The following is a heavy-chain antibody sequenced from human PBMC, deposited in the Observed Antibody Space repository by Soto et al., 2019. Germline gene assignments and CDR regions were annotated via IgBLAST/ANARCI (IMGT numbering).Heavy chain of an antibody. CDR1: GGSSRAYH. J-gene: IGHJ5*02. CDR3: GGVPRFSSFAP. D-gene: IGHD3-16*01. V-gene: IGHV4-34*01. Sequence: GELQQWGSGVLKPSDTLSLNCSVYGGSSRAYHWSWIRQSPGEGLEWIGDFSYSGSLNYNPSLKRLFAVSLDTPSDYFSPALTCVPPAPLGFYFAGGVPRFSSFAPWARATLVPVPS. CDR2: FSYSGSL.